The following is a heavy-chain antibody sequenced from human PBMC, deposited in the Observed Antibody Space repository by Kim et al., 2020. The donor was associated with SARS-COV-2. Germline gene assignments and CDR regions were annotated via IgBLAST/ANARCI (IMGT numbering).Heavy chain of an antibody. D-gene: IGHD6-19*01. V-gene: IGHV1-46*01. CDR3: ARGGIAVAGTGWDY. J-gene: IGHJ4*02. Sequence: AQKFQGRVNMTRDTSTSTVYMELSSLRSEDTAVYYCARGGIAVAGTGWDYWGQGTLVTVSS.